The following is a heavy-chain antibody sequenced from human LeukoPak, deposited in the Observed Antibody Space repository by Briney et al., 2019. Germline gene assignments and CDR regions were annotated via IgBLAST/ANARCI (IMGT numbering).Heavy chain of an antibody. V-gene: IGHV3-7*01. CDR1: GFTFSSYW. D-gene: IGHD3-22*01. Sequence: GGSLRLSCAASGFTFSSYWMSWVRQAPGKGLEWVANIKQDGSEKYYVDSVKGRFTISRDNAKNSLYLQMNSLRAEDTAVYYCARDFYENSGYYFTPRDAFDMWGQGTLVTVSS. CDR3: ARDFYENSGYYFTPRDAFDM. CDR2: IKQDGSEK. J-gene: IGHJ3*02.